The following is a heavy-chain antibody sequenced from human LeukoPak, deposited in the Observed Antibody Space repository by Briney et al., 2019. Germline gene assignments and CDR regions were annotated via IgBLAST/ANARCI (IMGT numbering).Heavy chain of an antibody. Sequence: GASVKVSCKASGYTFITYYMHWVRQAPGQGLEWMGIIDPSGGSTTYAQKFQGRVTVTTDTSTSTAYMELRSLRSDDTAVYYCARDQLISHWFDPWGQGTLVTVSS. V-gene: IGHV1-46*01. J-gene: IGHJ5*02. D-gene: IGHD5-18*01. CDR1: GYTFITYY. CDR2: IDPSGGST. CDR3: ARDQLISHWFDP.